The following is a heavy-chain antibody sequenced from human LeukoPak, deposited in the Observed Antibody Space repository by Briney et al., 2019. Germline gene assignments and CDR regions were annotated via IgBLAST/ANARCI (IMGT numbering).Heavy chain of an antibody. J-gene: IGHJ4*02. Sequence: PSETLSLTCTVSGGSISNYYWSWIRQPPGKGLEWIGYIYYSGSTNYNPSLKSRLTISVDMSSNQFSLKMSSVTPADTAVYYCARGQYNDFWSGYSAFDYWGQGTLVTVSS. V-gene: IGHV4-59*01. CDR3: ARGQYNDFWSGYSAFDY. D-gene: IGHD3-3*01. CDR2: IYYSGST. CDR1: GGSISNYY.